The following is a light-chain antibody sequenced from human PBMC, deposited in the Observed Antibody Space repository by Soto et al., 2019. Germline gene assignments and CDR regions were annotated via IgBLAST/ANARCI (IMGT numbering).Light chain of an antibody. CDR3: SAWDASLNAVL. CDR1: SSNIGSNI. V-gene: IGLV1-44*01. J-gene: IGLJ2*01. Sequence: QSVLSQPPSASGTPGQRVTLSCSGRSSNIGSNIVNWYQQLPGTAPKLLIYSNDQRPSGVPDRFSGSKSGTSASLAISGIQSEDEADYYCSAWDASLNAVLFGGGTKLTVL. CDR2: SND.